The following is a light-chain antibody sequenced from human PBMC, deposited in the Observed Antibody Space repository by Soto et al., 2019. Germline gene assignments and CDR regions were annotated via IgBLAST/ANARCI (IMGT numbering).Light chain of an antibody. J-gene: IGLJ2*01. CDR2: GNS. CDR3: QSYDSSLSGSVV. V-gene: IGLV1-40*01. CDR1: SSNIGAGYD. Sequence: QSVLTQPPSVSGAPGQRVTISCTGSSSNIGAGYDGHWYQQLPGTAPKHLIYGNSNRPSGVPDRFSGSKSGTSASLAITGLQAEDEADYYCQSYDSSLSGSVVFGGGTKLTVL.